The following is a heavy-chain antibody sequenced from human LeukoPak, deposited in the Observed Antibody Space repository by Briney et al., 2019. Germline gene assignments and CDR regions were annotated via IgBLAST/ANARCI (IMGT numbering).Heavy chain of an antibody. D-gene: IGHD1-26*01. Sequence: ASVKVSCKASGYTFTSYGISWVRQAPGQGLEWMGWISAYSGNTNYAQKLQGRVTMTTDTSTSTAYMELRSLRSDDTAVYYCARDVVGATTVSYYYGMDVWGQGTTVTVSS. V-gene: IGHV1-18*01. CDR3: ARDVVGATTVSYYYGMDV. CDR1: GYTFTSYG. CDR2: ISAYSGNT. J-gene: IGHJ6*02.